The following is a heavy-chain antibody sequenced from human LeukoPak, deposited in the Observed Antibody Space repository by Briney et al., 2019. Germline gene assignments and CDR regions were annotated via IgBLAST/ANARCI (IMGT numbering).Heavy chain of an antibody. Sequence: SETLSLTCAVYGGSFSGYYWSWIRQPPGKGLEWIGEINHSGSTNYNLSLKSRVTISVDTSKNQFSLKLSSVTAADTAVYYCARGHHECAFDIWGQGTMVTVSS. CDR1: GGSFSGYY. CDR2: INHSGST. CDR3: ARGHHECAFDI. V-gene: IGHV4-34*01. J-gene: IGHJ3*02.